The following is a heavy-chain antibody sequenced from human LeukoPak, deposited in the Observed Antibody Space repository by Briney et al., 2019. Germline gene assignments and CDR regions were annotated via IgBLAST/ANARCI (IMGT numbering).Heavy chain of an antibody. V-gene: IGHV3-66*01. CDR3: ARDQSYYDSSGYYYELDY. CDR1: GFIVSGTY. Sequence: GGSLRLSCAASGFIVSGTYMSWVRQAPGKGLEWVSVIYSGGSTDYADPVKGRFTISRDNSKNTVYLQMNSLRAEDTAVYYCARDQSYYDSSGYYYELDYWGQGTLVTVSS. D-gene: IGHD3-22*01. CDR2: IYSGGST. J-gene: IGHJ4*02.